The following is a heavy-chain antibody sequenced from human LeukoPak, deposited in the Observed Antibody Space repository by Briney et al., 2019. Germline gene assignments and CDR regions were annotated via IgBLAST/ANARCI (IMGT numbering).Heavy chain of an antibody. J-gene: IGHJ3*02. CDR1: VYTFTGHY. V-gene: IGHV1-2*02. CDR2: IHPNSGGT. D-gene: IGHD3-16*01. CDR3: TRDRVSGGVDSFDI. Sequence: ASVTVSFKASVYTFTGHYINWVRQAPGRGREWMGWIHPNSGGTKYAQKFQGRVTMTRDTSISTVYMEVSRLRSDDTAVYYCTRDRVSGGVDSFDIWGQGTMVTV.